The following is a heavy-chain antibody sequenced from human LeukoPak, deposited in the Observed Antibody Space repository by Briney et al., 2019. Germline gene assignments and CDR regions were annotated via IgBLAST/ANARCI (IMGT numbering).Heavy chain of an antibody. Sequence: GGSLRLSCAASGFTFSSYAMCWVRQAPGKGLEWVSAISGSGGSTYYADSVKGRFTISRDNSKNTLYLQMNSLRAEDTAVYYCAKAPTSYGPNGQDYWGQGTLVTVSS. CDR1: GFTFSSYA. D-gene: IGHD5-18*01. CDR2: ISGSGGST. J-gene: IGHJ4*02. V-gene: IGHV3-23*01. CDR3: AKAPTSYGPNGQDY.